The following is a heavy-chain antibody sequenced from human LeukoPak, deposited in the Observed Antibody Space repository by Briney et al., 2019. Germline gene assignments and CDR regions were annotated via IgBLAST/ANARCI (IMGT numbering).Heavy chain of an antibody. CDR3: VRDLTGENAFDI. V-gene: IGHV3-21*01. CDR1: GFTFSSYS. J-gene: IGHJ3*02. D-gene: IGHD3-16*01. Sequence: PGGSLRLSCAASGFTFSSYSMNWVRQAPGKGLEWVSSISTSSSYIYYADSVKGRFAISRADAKNSLYLQMNSLRAGDTAVYYCVRDLTGENAFDIWGQGTMVTVSS. CDR2: ISTSSSYI.